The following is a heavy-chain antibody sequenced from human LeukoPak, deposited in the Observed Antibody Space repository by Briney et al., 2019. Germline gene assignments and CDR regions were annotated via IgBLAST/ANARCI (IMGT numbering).Heavy chain of an antibody. CDR1: GTTFNDPW. CDR3: ATPPGYWGSAPFDY. Sequence: GGSLRFSCEASGTTFNDPWMNWVRQAPGKGLEWLGHIKSKTDGETTDYATPVKGRFTISRDDSTNTVFLQMNSLETEDTAVYYCATPPGYWGSAPFDYWGQGTVVTVSS. V-gene: IGHV3-15*01. D-gene: IGHD7-27*01. CDR2: IKSKTDGETT. J-gene: IGHJ4*02.